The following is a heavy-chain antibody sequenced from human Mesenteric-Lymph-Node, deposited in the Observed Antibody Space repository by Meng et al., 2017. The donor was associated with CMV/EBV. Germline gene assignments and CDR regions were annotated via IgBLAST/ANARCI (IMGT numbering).Heavy chain of an antibody. D-gene: IGHD1-26*01. CDR1: RYTFTDYY. Sequence: SCKASRYTFTDYYMHWMRQAPGQGFEWVGWIIPESGGTNYAQKFRGRVTMTRDTSISTAYMGLSSLTSDDTAVYYCARDQRLLSVDPWGQGTLVTVSS. V-gene: IGHV1-2*02. J-gene: IGHJ5*02. CDR3: ARDQRLLSVDP. CDR2: IIPESGGT.